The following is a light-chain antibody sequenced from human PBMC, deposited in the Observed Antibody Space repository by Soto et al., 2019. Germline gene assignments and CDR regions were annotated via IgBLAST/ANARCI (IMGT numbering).Light chain of an antibody. J-gene: IGKJ1*01. V-gene: IGKV3-20*01. CDR2: IAS. CDR3: QQYGTSPWT. Sequence: EIVLTQSPGTLSLFPGERATLSSSATQSVNSDYLAWYQQKPGQAPRLLIYIASRRATSIPDRFSGSGSGRDFTLTISRLEPEDFAVYYCQQYGTSPWTFGQGTKVEIK. CDR1: QSVNSDY.